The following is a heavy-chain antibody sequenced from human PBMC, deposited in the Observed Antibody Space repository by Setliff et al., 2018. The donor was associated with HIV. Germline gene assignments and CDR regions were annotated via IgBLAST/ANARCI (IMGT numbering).Heavy chain of an antibody. D-gene: IGHD6-13*01. CDR1: GFTFSNHW. J-gene: IGHJ4*02. CDR3: AKDRQLRSMYYFDY. Sequence: GESLKISCAPSGFTFSNHWMYWVRQVPGKGLVWVSRISSDGTSKSYADSVKGRFTISRDNSKNTLYLQMNSLRAEDTAVYYCAKDRQLRSMYYFDYWGQGTLVTVS. CDR2: ISSDGTSK. V-gene: IGHV3-74*01.